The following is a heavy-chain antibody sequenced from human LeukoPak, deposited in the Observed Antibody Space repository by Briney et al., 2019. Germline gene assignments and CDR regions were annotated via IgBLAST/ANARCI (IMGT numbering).Heavy chain of an antibody. CDR2: MLPIFGTA. CDR1: GGNFRNYG. J-gene: IGHJ5*02. CDR3: ARGEGRYHDIRGGFDP. D-gene: IGHD3-9*01. Sequence: GASVKVSCKASGGNFRNYGFHWVRQAPGQGLEWMGGMLPIFGTANYAQKFQGRVTITADESTSTTYMEVSSLIPDDTAVYYCARGEGRYHDIRGGFDPWGQGTSVTVSS. V-gene: IGHV1-69*13.